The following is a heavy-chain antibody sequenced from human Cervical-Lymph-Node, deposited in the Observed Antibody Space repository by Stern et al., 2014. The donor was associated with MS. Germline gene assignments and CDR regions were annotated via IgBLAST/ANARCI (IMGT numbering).Heavy chain of an antibody. CDR3: ARERHSMDV. CDR2: IDPNSGGT. J-gene: IGHJ6*02. Sequence: VQLVESGAEVQKPGASVKVSCKASGYSFTAYYMHWVRQAPGQGLEWMGWIDPNSGGTKYAQNFQGRVTMTRDTSISTFYMELSGLTSDDTAVFYCARERHSMDVWGQGTTVTVSS. V-gene: IGHV1-2*02. CDR1: GYSFTAYY.